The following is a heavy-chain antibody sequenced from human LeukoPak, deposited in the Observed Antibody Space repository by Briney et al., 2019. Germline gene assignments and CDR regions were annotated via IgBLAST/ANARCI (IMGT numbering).Heavy chain of an antibody. D-gene: IGHD6-25*01. CDR2: ISGSGGST. J-gene: IGHJ3*02. CDR3: AKDQGQSGLHVLDAFDI. CDR1: GFTFGDYA. V-gene: IGHV3-23*01. Sequence: GRSLRLSCTASGFTFGDYAMSWVRQAPGKGLEWVSAISGSGGSTYYADSVKGRFTISRDNSKNTLYLQMNSLRAEDTAVYYCAKDQGQSGLHVLDAFDIWGQGTMVTVSS.